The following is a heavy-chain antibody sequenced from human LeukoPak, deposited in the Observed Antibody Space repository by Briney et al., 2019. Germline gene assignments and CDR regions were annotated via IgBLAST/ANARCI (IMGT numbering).Heavy chain of an antibody. D-gene: IGHD3-22*01. Sequence: ASVKVSCKASGGTFSSYAISWVLQAPGQGLEWMGRIIPIFGTANYAQKFQGRVTITTDESTSTAYMELSSLRSEDTAVYYCAREPDSAPAEYFQHWGQGTLVTVSS. CDR2: IIPIFGTA. J-gene: IGHJ1*01. CDR1: GGTFSSYA. V-gene: IGHV1-69*05. CDR3: AREPDSAPAEYFQH.